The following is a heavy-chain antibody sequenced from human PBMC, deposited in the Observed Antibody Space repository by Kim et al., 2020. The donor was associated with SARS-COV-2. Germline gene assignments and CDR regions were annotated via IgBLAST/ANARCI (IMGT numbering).Heavy chain of an antibody. J-gene: IGHJ6*02. D-gene: IGHD2-2*01. V-gene: IGHV1-8*01. CDR3: ARSPAASYYYYYGMDV. Sequence: ASVKVSCKASGYTFTSYDINWVRQATGQGLEWMGWMNPNSGNTGYAQKFQGRVTMTRNTSISTAYMELSSLRSEDTAVYYCARSPAASYYYYYGMDVWGQGTTITVSS. CDR2: MNPNSGNT. CDR1: GYTFTSYD.